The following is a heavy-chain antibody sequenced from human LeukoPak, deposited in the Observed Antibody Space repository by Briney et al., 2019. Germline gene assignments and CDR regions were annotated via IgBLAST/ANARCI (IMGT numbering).Heavy chain of an antibody. J-gene: IGHJ6*02. CDR1: GYTFIGYY. CDR2: INPNSGVT. V-gene: IGHV1-2*02. Sequence: GASVKVSCKASGYTFIGYYMHWVRRAPGQGLEWMGWINPNSGVTNYAQKFQGRVTMTRDTSISTAYMELSRLRSDDTAVYYCARGSPIDIVLMVYAYYYYGMDVWGQGTTVTVSS. D-gene: IGHD2-8*01. CDR3: ARGSPIDIVLMVYAYYYYGMDV.